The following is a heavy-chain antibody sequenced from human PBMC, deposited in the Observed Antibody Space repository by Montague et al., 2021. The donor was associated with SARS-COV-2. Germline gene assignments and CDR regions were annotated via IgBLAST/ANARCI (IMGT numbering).Heavy chain of an antibody. Sequence: SLRLSCAASGFTFRDYYMGWIRQAPGKGLEWISSLSATTGYTNNADSVKGRFTISRDNAKNSLFLYMNSLRAEDTAVYYCARMDYGDPNSGYYFDNWGLGTPVTVSS. CDR2: LSATTGYT. CDR1: GFTFRDYY. CDR3: ARMDYGDPNSGYYFDN. V-gene: IGHV3-11*03. D-gene: IGHD4-17*01. J-gene: IGHJ4*02.